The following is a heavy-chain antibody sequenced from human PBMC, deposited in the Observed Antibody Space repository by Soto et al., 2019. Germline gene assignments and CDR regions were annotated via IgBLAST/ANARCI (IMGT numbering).Heavy chain of an antibody. V-gene: IGHV3-13*04. CDR3: ARDKLNLGDSSSWIFDY. J-gene: IGHJ4*02. Sequence: GGSLRLSCAASGFTLSGYEMHWVRQLTGKGLEWVSTIATAGDTFYSGSVKGRFTISREDAKNSLYLQMNSLRAEDTAVYYCARDKLNLGDSSSWIFDYWGQGTLVTVSS. CDR2: IATAGDT. CDR1: GFTLSGYE. D-gene: IGHD6-13*01.